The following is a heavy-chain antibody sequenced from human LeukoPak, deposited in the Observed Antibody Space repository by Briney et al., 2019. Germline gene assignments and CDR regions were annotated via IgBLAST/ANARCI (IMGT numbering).Heavy chain of an antibody. V-gene: IGHV3-21*01. CDR2: ISSSSGYI. CDR1: GFTFSPYS. D-gene: IGHD6-19*01. Sequence: GSLRLSCAASGFTFSPYSMNWVRQAPGKGLEWVSSISSSSGYIYHADSVKGRFTISRDNSKNTLYLQMNSLRTEDTAVYYCAKDGGGWSYYLDYWGQGTLGTVSS. CDR3: AKDGGGWSYYLDY. J-gene: IGHJ4*02.